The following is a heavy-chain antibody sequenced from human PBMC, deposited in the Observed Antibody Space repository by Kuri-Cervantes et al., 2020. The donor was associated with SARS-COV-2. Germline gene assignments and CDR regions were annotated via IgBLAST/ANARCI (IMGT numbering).Heavy chain of an antibody. Sequence: SVKVSCKASGYTFTSYGISWVRQAPGQGLEWMGGIIPIFGTANYAQKFQGRVTITADKSTSTAYMELSSLRSEDTAVYYCARASLLPSPIGMDVWGQGTTVTVSS. J-gene: IGHJ6*02. CDR3: ARASLLPSPIGMDV. V-gene: IGHV1-69*06. CDR2: IIPIFGTA. CDR1: GYTFTSYG.